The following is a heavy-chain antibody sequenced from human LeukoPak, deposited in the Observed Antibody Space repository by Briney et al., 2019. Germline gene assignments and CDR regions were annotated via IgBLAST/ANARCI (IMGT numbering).Heavy chain of an antibody. CDR1: GFTFSSYS. CDR3: ASRILTGYYSKAFDI. D-gene: IGHD3-9*01. V-gene: IGHV3-21*01. CDR2: ISSSSSYI. J-gene: IGHJ3*02. Sequence: GGSLRLSCAASGFTFSSYSTNWVRQAPGKGLEWVSSISSSSSYIYYADSVKGRFTISRDNAKNSLYLQMNSLRAEDTAVYYCASRILTGYYSKAFDIWGQGTMVTVSS.